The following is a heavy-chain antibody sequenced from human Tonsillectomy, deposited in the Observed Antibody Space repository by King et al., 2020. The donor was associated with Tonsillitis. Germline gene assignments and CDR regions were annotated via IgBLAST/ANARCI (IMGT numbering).Heavy chain of an antibody. CDR2: INHSGST. V-gene: IGHV4-34*01. CDR3: ATTYYYQDMENNWFDP. J-gene: IGHJ5*02. D-gene: IGHD3-16*01. CDR1: GGSFSGYY. Sequence: VQLQQWGAGLLKPSETLSLTCAVYGGSFSGYYWSWIRQPPGKGLEWIGEINHSGSTNYNPSLKSRVTISVDTSRNQFSLKLRSVTAADTAVYYCATTYYYQDMENNWFDPWGQGTLVTVSA.